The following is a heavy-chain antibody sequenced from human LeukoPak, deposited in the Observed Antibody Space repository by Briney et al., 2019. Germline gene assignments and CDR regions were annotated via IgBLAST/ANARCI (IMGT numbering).Heavy chain of an antibody. J-gene: IGHJ4*02. CDR3: ARGGSAWLLLGYFDY. CDR1: GGTFSSYT. CDR2: IIPILGIA. Sequence: SVKVSCKASGGTFSSYTISWVRQAPGQGLEWMGRIIPILGIANYAQKFQGRVTITTDESTSTAYMELSSLRSEDTAVYYCARGGSAWLLLGYFDYWGQGTLVTVSS. D-gene: IGHD3-22*01. V-gene: IGHV1-69*16.